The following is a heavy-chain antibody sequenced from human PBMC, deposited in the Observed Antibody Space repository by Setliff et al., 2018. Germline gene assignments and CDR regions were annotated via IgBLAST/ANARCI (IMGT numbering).Heavy chain of an antibody. D-gene: IGHD2-8*01. J-gene: IGHJ4*02. CDR2: ISSYNDNT. V-gene: IGHV1-18*04. Sequence: GASVKVSCKASGYMFKSYGINWMRQAPGQGLEWMGWISSYNDNTKSAQKFQGRITMTTDTATTTSYMELRSLRSDDTAVYYCSRLVRYCTSTSCQGASGVEYWGQGTLVTVSS. CDR3: SRLVRYCTSTSCQGASGVEY. CDR1: GYMFKSYG.